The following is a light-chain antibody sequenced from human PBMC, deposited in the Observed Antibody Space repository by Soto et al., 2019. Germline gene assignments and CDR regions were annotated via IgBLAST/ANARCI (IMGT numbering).Light chain of an antibody. V-gene: IGLV2-8*01. J-gene: IGLJ3*02. Sequence: QSVLTQPPSASGSPGQSVTFSCTGTSSDVGGYNYVSWYQQHPGKAPKLMIYEVTKRPSGVPDRFSGSKSGNTASLTVSGLLAEDEADYYCSSHAGIINVVFGGGTKLTVL. CDR1: SSDVGGYNY. CDR2: EVT. CDR3: SSHAGIINVV.